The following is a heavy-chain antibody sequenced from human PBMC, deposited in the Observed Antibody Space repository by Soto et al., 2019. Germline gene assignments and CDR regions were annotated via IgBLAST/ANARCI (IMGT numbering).Heavy chain of an antibody. CDR3: ARGSWYSHFDY. CDR1: GASIINYY. D-gene: IGHD6-13*01. Sequence: PSETLSLTCAVTGASIINYYRSWIQQPPGKGLEWIGYIYYSGSTNYNPSLKSRVTISVDTSKNQFSLKLSSVTAADTAVYYCARGSWYSHFDYWGQGTLVTVS. J-gene: IGHJ4*02. V-gene: IGHV4-59*01. CDR2: IYYSGST.